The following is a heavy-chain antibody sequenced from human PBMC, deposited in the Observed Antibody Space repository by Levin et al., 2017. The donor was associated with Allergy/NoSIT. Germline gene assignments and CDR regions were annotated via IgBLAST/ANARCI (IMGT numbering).Heavy chain of an antibody. CDR3: ARNYNYGMDV. CDR1: GFTLSTYW. CDR2: INSDGSDT. V-gene: IGHV3-74*01. J-gene: IGHJ6*02. Sequence: GGSLRLSCAASGFTLSTYWMHWVRQAPGKGLVWISHINSDGSDTNYADSVKGRFTISRDNAKKTLFLQMNSLRAEDTAVYYCARNYNYGMDVWGQGTTVTVSS.